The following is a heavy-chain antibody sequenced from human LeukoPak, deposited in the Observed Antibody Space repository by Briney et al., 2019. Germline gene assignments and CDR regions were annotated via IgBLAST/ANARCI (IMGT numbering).Heavy chain of an antibody. CDR1: GYTFTTYT. CDR3: ARANDFWSGYYYGMDV. J-gene: IGHJ6*02. V-gene: IGHV1-3*01. Sequence: ASVKVSCKASGYTFTTYTIHWVRQAPGQRLEWMGWINAGNGNTKYSQHFQGRVTITRDTSAGTAYMELSSLRSEDTAVYYGARANDFWSGYYYGMDVWGQGTTVTVSS. CDR2: INAGNGNT. D-gene: IGHD3-3*01.